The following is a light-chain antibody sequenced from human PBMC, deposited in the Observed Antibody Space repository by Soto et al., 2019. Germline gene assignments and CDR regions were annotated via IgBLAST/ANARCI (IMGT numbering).Light chain of an antibody. CDR1: QGISSY. CDR2: AAS. V-gene: IGKV1-8*01. CDR3: QQYYSYPPT. Sequence: AIRMTQSPSSLSASTGDRVTITCRASQGISSYLAWYQQKPGKAPKLLIYAASTLQSGVPSRFSGSGSGTDVTLTISCLQSEDFATNYCQQYYSYPPTFGQGTKVEIK. J-gene: IGKJ1*01.